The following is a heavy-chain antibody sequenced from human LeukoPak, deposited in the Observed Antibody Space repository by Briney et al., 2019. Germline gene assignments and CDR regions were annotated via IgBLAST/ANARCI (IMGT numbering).Heavy chain of an antibody. Sequence: SETLSLTCTVSGDSISSSSYFWGWIRQPPGKGLEWIGSIHYSGSTYYNPSLKSRVAISLDTSRNHFSLKLTSVTATDTAVYYCARLPQFCIGITCYGFDYWGQGTLVTVSS. D-gene: IGHD2-2*01. CDR2: IHYSGST. J-gene: IGHJ4*02. V-gene: IGHV4-39*02. CDR1: GDSISSSSYF. CDR3: ARLPQFCIGITCYGFDY.